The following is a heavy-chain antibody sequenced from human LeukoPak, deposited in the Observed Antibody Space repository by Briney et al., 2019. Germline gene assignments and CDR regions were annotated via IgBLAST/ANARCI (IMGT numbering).Heavy chain of an antibody. CDR2: ISSTSRSI. V-gene: IGHV3-21*01. J-gene: IGHJ4*02. Sequence: PGGSLRLSCAASGFSFSGYSMNWVRQAPGKGLDWVSSISSTSRSIYYADSVKGRFTISRDNAKDSLYLQMNSLRAEDTAVYFCARSGTIFGVAREGLVDYWGQGILVTVSS. CDR3: ARSGTIFGVAREGLVDY. CDR1: GFSFSGYS. D-gene: IGHD3-3*01.